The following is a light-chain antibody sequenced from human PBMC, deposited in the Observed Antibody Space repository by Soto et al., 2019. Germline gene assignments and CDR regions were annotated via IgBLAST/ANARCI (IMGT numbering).Light chain of an antibody. CDR3: QKYGSSPGT. V-gene: IGKV3-20*01. CDR2: DAS. J-gene: IGKJ1*01. Sequence: EIVSTQSLATLSLAPVSRSHTHFRASQSVSSYLAWYQQKPGQAPRLLIYDASTRATGVPARFSGSGSGTDFTLTISRMESEDWAVYYGQKYGSSPGTFGQGTQVDI. CDR1: QSVSSY.